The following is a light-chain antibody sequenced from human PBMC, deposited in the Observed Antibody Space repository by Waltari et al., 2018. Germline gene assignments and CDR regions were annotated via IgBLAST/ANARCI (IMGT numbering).Light chain of an antibody. CDR1: QSFSSY. J-gene: IGKJ4*01. Sequence: EIVLTQSPATLSLSPGESATLSCRASQSFSSYLAWYQQKPGQAPRLLIYDASNRATGIPARFSGSGSGTDFTLTISSLEPEDFAVYYCQQRSNWPPFGGGTKVEIK. CDR2: DAS. V-gene: IGKV3-11*01. CDR3: QQRSNWPP.